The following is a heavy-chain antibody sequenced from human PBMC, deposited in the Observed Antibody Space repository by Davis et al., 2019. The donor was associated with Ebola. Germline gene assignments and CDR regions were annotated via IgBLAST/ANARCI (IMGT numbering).Heavy chain of an antibody. CDR1: GYSFSSYW. J-gene: IGHJ5*02. V-gene: IGHV5-10-1*01. D-gene: IGHD6-19*01. CDR3: SSSSGWGDWFDP. CDR2: IDPSDSYT. Sequence: GESLKISCTGSGYSFSSYWISWVRQMPGKGLEWMGRIDPSDSYTNYSPSFQGHVTISADKSISTAYLQWSSLKASDTAMYYCSSSSGWGDWFDPWGQGTLVTVSS.